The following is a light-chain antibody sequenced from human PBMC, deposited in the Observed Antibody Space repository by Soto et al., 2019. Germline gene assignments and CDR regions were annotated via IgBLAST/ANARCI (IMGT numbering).Light chain of an antibody. CDR1: RTISSW. V-gene: IGKV1-5*03. J-gene: IGKJ1*01. Sequence: DIQMTQSPSTLSAFVGDTVTITCRASRTISSWLAWYQQKPGKAPKLLFYKASSSETGVPSRFSGSGSGTEFTLSIRSLQPDDFATYYCQQYDLYPWTFGQGTKVEI. CDR3: QQYDLYPWT. CDR2: KAS.